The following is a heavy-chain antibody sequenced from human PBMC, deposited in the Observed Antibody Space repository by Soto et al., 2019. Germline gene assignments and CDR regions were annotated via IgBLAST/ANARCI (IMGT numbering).Heavy chain of an antibody. V-gene: IGHV3-23*01. J-gene: IGHJ1*01. D-gene: IGHD1-1*01. CDR3: AKDRSPGATTWNVY. CDR2: ISGSVVAK. Sequence: GGSLRLSSVVSGFTFSSSAINWVPQAPGRGLEGASTISGSVVAKFYADSVKGRFTISRDNSNNSVSLQMNSLRAEDAAVYYCAKDRSPGATTWNVYWGQGTPGTAPQ. CDR1: GFTFSSSA.